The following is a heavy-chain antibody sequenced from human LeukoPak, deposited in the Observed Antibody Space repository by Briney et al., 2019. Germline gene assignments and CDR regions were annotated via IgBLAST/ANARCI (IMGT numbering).Heavy chain of an antibody. CDR3: ARHADCDFWSDGGWFDP. V-gene: IGHV4-39*01. J-gene: IGHJ5*02. Sequence: SETLSLTCTVSGGSISSSSYYWGWIRQPPGKGLEWIGSIYYSGSTYYNPSLKSRVTISVDTSKNQFSLKLSSVTAADTAVYYCARHADCDFWSDGGWFDPWGQGTLVTVSS. CDR1: GGSISSSSYY. D-gene: IGHD3-3*01. CDR2: IYYSGST.